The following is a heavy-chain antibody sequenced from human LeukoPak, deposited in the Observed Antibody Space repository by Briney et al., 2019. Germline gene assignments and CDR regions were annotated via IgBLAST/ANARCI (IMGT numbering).Heavy chain of an antibody. D-gene: IGHD3-22*01. CDR3: ARADYYDSSSYYYGY. V-gene: IGHV4-34*01. Sequence: SETLSLTCAVYGGSFSGYYWSWIRQPPGKGLEWVGEINHSGSTNYNPSHKSRVTISVDTSKNQFSLKLSSVTAADTAVYYCARADYYDSSSYYYGYWGQGTLVTVSS. J-gene: IGHJ4*02. CDR1: GGSFSGYY. CDR2: INHSGST.